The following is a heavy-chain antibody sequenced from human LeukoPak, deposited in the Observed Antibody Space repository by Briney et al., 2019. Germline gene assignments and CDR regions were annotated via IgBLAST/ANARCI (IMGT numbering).Heavy chain of an antibody. D-gene: IGHD6-19*01. CDR3: ARMSGWYYFDY. V-gene: IGHV4-61*02. Sequence: SETLSLTCTVSGGSISSGSYYWSWIRQPAGKGLEWIGRIYTSGSTNYNPSLKSRVTMSVDTSKNQFSLKLSSVTAADTAVYYCARMSGWYYFDYWGQGTLVTVSS. CDR1: GGSISSGSYY. J-gene: IGHJ4*02. CDR2: IYTSGST.